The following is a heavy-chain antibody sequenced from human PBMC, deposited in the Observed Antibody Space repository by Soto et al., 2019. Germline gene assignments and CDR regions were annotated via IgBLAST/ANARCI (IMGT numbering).Heavy chain of an antibody. CDR2: IIPIFGTA. J-gene: IGHJ5*02. CDR3: ARDPSGDYVWWFDP. Sequence: GASVKVSCKDSGGTISSSARSWVRQATGQGLEWMGGIIPIFGTANYAQKFQGRVTITADESTSTAYMELSSLRSEDTAVYYCARDPSGDYVWWFDPWGQGTLVTVSS. V-gene: IGHV1-69*01. D-gene: IGHD4-17*01. CDR1: GGTISSSA.